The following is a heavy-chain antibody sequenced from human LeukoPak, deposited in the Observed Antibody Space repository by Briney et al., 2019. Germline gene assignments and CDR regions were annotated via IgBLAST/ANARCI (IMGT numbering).Heavy chain of an antibody. Sequence: PGGSLRLSCAASGFIFSSYWMHWVRQVPGKGLVWVSRINSDGSTTTYADSVEGRFTISRDNAKNTLYLQMNSLRAEDTAVYYCARERTAGWFDPWGQGTLVTVSS. J-gene: IGHJ5*02. CDR3: ARERTAGWFDP. CDR1: GFIFSSYW. CDR2: INSDGSTT. D-gene: IGHD6-19*01. V-gene: IGHV3-74*03.